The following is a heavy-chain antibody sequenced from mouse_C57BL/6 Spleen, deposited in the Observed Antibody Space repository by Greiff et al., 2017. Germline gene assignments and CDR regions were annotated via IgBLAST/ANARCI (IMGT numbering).Heavy chain of an antibody. Sequence: VQVVESGPGLVAPSQSLSITCTVSGFSLTSYGVHWVRQPPGKGLEWLVVIWSDGSTTYNSALKSSLGISKDNSKSQVFLQMNSLQTDDTAMDYCARHAVWDYFDYWGQGTTLTVSS. V-gene: IGHV2-6-1*01. CDR1: GFSLTSYG. J-gene: IGHJ2*01. CDR3: ARHAVWDYFDY. CDR2: IWSDGST.